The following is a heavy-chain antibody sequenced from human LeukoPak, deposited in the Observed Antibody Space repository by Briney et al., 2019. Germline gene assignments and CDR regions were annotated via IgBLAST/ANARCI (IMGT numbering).Heavy chain of an antibody. CDR3: ARAGGYDSSGYIDY. V-gene: IGHV4-59*01. CDR1: GGSISSYY. D-gene: IGHD3-22*01. CDR2: IYYSGST. Sequence: SETLSLTCTVSGGSISSYYWSWIRQPPGKGLEWIGYIYYSGSTNYNPSLKSRVTISVDTSKNQFSLKLSSVTAADTAVYYCARAGGYDSSGYIDYWGQGTLVTVSS. J-gene: IGHJ4*02.